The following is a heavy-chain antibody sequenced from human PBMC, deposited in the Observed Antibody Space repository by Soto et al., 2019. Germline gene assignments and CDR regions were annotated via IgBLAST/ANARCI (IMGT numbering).Heavy chain of an antibody. Sequence: QLQLQESGPGLVKPSETLSLTCSVSGGSISSSSFHWGWIRQPPGKGLEWIGSISDVGNTYYNPSLKSRVSQSVETSENQVSLKLGVLAAADTAFYYCARQDVLRDFVDAFDIWGRGTLVTVSS. D-gene: IGHD3-9*01. CDR3: ARQDVLRDFVDAFDI. V-gene: IGHV4-39*01. CDR1: GGSISSSSFH. CDR2: ISDVGNT. J-gene: IGHJ3*02.